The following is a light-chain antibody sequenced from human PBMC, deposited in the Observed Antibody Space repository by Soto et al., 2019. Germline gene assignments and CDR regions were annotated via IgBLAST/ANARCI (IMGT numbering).Light chain of an antibody. CDR3: QQYKTFPWT. CDR2: RAS. V-gene: IGKV1-5*03. CDR1: QSISSY. Sequence: DIQMTQSPSTLSASVGDRVTITCRASQSISSYLAWYQQKPGRAPSLVISRASTLETGVPSRFSGTGSGTELSLTITNMQPADLATYHCQQYKTFPWTFGQGTKVEIK. J-gene: IGKJ1*01.